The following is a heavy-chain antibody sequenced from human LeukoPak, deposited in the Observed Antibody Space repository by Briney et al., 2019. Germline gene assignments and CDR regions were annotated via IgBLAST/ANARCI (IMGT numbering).Heavy chain of an antibody. CDR3: AKDEDGSGSYYNSFDY. D-gene: IGHD3-10*01. Sequence: PGGSLRLSCAASGFTFSSYSMNWVRQAPGKGLEWVSSISSSSSYIYYADSVKGRFTISRDNAKNSLYLQMNSLRAEDTALYYCAKDEDGSGSYYNSFDYWGQGALVTVSS. CDR1: GFTFSSYS. V-gene: IGHV3-21*04. J-gene: IGHJ4*02. CDR2: ISSSSSYI.